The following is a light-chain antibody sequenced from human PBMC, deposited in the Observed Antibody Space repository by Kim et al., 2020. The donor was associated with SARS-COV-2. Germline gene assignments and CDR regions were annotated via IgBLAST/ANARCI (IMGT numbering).Light chain of an antibody. V-gene: IGLV6-57*04. J-gene: IGLJ3*02. CDR2: EDN. Sequence: NFMLTQPHSVSESPGKTVTISCTRSSGSIANNYVQWYQQRPGSAPTTVIYEDNQRPSGVPDRFSGSIDSSSNSASLTISGLRTEDEADYYCQSYDSHNQVFGGGTQLAVL. CDR1: SGSIANNY. CDR3: QSYDSHNQV.